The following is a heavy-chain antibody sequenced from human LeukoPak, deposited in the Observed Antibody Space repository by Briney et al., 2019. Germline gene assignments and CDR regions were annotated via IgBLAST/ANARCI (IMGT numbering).Heavy chain of an antibody. CDR1: GGSISSSSYY. Sequence: PSQPLSLTCTVSGGSISSSSYYWGWIRQPPGKGLEWIGSIYYSGSTYYNPSLKSRVIISVDTSNNQFYLRLTSVTAADSAMYYCARESSSSPDYWGQRTLVTVSS. D-gene: IGHD6-6*01. CDR2: IYYSGST. CDR3: ARESSSSPDY. J-gene: IGHJ4*02. V-gene: IGHV4-39*07.